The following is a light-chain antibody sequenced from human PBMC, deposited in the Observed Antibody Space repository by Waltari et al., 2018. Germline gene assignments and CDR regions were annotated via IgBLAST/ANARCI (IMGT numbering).Light chain of an antibody. CDR3: SSYAGSRGV. CDR2: EVS. V-gene: IGLV2-8*01. Sequence: QSALTQPPSASGSPGQSVTISCTGTSSDVGGYNYVSWYQQHPGKAPKLMIYEVSKRPSGCPDRLSGSKAGNTAALTVSGLQAEDDADYYCSSYAGSRGVFGTGTKVTVL. CDR1: SSDVGGYNY. J-gene: IGLJ1*01.